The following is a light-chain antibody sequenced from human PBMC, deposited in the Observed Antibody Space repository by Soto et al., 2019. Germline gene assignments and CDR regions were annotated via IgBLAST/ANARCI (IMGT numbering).Light chain of an antibody. CDR1: QSVTTTY. CDR2: GAS. CDR3: QHYGSSLVYT. V-gene: IGKV3-20*01. Sequence: EIVLTQSPGTLSLSPGERATLSCRASQSVTTTYLAWYQQKPGQAPRLLIYGASSRATGIPDRFSGSGSGTDFNFTISRLEPEDFAVYYCQHYGSSLVYTFGQGTRLEI. J-gene: IGKJ2*01.